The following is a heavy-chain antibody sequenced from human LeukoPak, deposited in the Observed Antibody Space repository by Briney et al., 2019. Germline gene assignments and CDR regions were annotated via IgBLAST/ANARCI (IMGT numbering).Heavy chain of an antibody. CDR3: ARDHQGVPDYDILTGYYPLDY. D-gene: IGHD3-9*01. J-gene: IGHJ4*02. CDR2: IIPIFGTA. Sequence: SVKVSCKASGGTFSSYAISWVRQAPGQGLEWMGRIIPIFGTANYAQKFQGRVTITTDASTSTAYMELSSLRSGDTAVYYCARDHQGVPDYDILTGYYPLDYWGQGTLVTVSS. CDR1: GGTFSSYA. V-gene: IGHV1-69*05.